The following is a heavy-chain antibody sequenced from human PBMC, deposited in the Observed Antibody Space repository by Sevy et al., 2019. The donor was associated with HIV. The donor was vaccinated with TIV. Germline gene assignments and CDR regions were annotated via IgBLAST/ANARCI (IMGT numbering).Heavy chain of an antibody. V-gene: IGHV4-39*02. CDR1: GGSISSSGSF. CDR3: AKIFAH. J-gene: IGHJ5*02. Sequence: SETLSLTCNVSGGSISSSGSFWGWIRQSPGKGLEWIGDISYVGKTNYNPSLRGRVTKSRDTSNNHFSLRLKYVSAADTGVYYCAKIFAHWGQRTLVTVSS. CDR2: ISYVGKT.